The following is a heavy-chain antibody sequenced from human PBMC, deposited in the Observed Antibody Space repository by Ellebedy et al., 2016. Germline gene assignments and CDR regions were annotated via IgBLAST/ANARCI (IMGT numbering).Heavy chain of an antibody. D-gene: IGHD3/OR15-3a*01. Sequence: GESLKISCAASGFTFNSYAMSWVRQAPGEGLEWVSTVSGRGTTTHYADSVKGRFTISRDSSTNTVFLEMNSLRGEDTATYYCARAMRTGYYNLWGQGTLVTVSS. J-gene: IGHJ5*02. CDR1: GFTFNSYA. CDR2: VSGRGTTT. CDR3: ARAMRTGYYNL. V-gene: IGHV3-23*01.